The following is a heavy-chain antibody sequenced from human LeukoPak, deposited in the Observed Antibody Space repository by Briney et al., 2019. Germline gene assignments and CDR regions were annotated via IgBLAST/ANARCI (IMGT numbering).Heavy chain of an antibody. V-gene: IGHV4-4*02. Sequence: KPSQTLSLTCTVSGGSISSSNWWSWVRQPPGRGLEWIGEIYHSGSTNYNPSLKSRVTISVDKSKNQFSLKLSSVTAADTAVYYCARTDSRGYYYVDCWGQGTLVTVSS. D-gene: IGHD3-22*01. CDR1: GGSISSSNW. CDR2: IYHSGST. J-gene: IGHJ4*02. CDR3: ARTDSRGYYYVDC.